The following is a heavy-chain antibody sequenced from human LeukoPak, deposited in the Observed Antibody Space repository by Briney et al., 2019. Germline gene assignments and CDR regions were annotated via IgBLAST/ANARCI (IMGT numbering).Heavy chain of an antibody. CDR2: IKPNSGGT. CDR3: AREYYYDSSGYYPFDY. V-gene: IGHV1-2*02. D-gene: IGHD3-22*01. CDR1: GYTFTGYY. J-gene: IGHJ4*02. Sequence: VASVKVSCMASGYTFTGYYMHWVRQAPGQGLGWMGWIKPNSGGTNYAQKFQGRVTMTRDTSISTAYIDLSTPRAYDTAVFYFAREYYYDSSGYYPFDYWGQGTLVTVSS.